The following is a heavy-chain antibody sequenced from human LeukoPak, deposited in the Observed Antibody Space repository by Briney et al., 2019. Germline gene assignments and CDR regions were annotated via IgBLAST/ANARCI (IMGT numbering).Heavy chain of an antibody. CDR1: GFTFSSYE. CDR3: ARCLTAIHYYYGMDV. J-gene: IGHJ6*02. CDR2: ISSSGSTI. V-gene: IGHV3-48*03. D-gene: IGHD2-21*02. Sequence: GRSLRLSCAASGFTFSSYEINWVRQAPGKGLEWVSYISSSGSTIYYADSVKGRFTISRDNAKNSLYLQMNSLRAEDTAVYYCARCLTAIHYYYGMDVWGQGTTVTVSS.